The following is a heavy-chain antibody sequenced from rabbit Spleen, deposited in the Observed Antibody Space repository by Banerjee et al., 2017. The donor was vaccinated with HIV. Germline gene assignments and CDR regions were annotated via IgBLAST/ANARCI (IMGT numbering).Heavy chain of an antibody. V-gene: IGHV1S40*01. CDR1: GFSFSSSDY. J-gene: IGHJ4*01. CDR2: IYVGSGGGT. Sequence: QSLEESGGGLVKPGASLTLTCTASGFSFSSSDYMCWVRQAPGKGLEWIACIYVGSGGGTKYASWAKGRFTISKTSSTTVTLQMTSLTVADTATYFCARAGEGGDGYLNLWGPGTLVTVS. D-gene: IGHD5-1*01. CDR3: ARAGEGGDGYLNL.